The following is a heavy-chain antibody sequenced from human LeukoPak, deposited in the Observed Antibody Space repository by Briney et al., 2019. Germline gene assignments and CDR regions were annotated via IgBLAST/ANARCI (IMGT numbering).Heavy chain of an antibody. V-gene: IGHV4-4*07. Sequence: SETLSLTCTVSGGSISSYYWSWIRQPAGKGLEWIGRIYTSGSTNYNPSLKSRVTMSVDTSKNQFSLKLSSVTAADTAVYYRAGRYCSSTSCYLRGFDPWGQGTLVTVSS. CDR3: AGRYCSSTSCYLRGFDP. CDR2: IYTSGST. J-gene: IGHJ5*02. D-gene: IGHD2-2*01. CDR1: GGSISSYY.